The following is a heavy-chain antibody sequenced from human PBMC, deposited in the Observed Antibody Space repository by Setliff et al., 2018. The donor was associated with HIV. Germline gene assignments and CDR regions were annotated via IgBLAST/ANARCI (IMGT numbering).Heavy chain of an antibody. CDR3: AKVSISGYSGYDSPFDH. D-gene: IGHD5-12*01. J-gene: IGHJ4*02. CDR2: IWYDGTNE. Sequence: GGSLRLSCAASGFSFGNYAIHWVRQAPGKGLEWVALIWYDGTNEYYADSVKGRFTISRDNSKNTLYLQMNSLRAEDTAVYYCAKVSISGYSGYDSPFDHWGQGTLVTVSS. V-gene: IGHV3-33*06. CDR1: GFSFGNYA.